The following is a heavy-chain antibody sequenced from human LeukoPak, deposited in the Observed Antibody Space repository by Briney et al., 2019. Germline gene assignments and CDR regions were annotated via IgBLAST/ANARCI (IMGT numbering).Heavy chain of an antibody. D-gene: IGHD3-3*01. Sequence: ASVKVSCKASGGTFSSYAISWVRQAPGQGLEWMGGIIPIFGTANYAQKFQGRVTITADESTSTAYMELSSLRSEDTAVYYCASQDYDFWSGYPWYFQHWGQGTLVTVSS. J-gene: IGHJ1*01. V-gene: IGHV1-69*13. CDR3: ASQDYDFWSGYPWYFQH. CDR2: IIPIFGTA. CDR1: GGTFSSYA.